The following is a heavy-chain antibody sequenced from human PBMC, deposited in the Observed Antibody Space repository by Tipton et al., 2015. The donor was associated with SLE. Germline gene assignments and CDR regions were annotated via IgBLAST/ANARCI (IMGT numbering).Heavy chain of an antibody. CDR1: GGSISSYY. J-gene: IGHJ3*02. Sequence: TLSLTCTVSGGSISSYYWGWIRQPPGKGLEWIGSIYYSGSTYYNPSLKSRVTISVDTSKNQFSLKLSSVTAADTAVYYCARASTVTDAFDIWGQGTMVTVSS. D-gene: IGHD4-17*01. V-gene: IGHV4-39*01. CDR3: ARASTVTDAFDI. CDR2: IYYSGST.